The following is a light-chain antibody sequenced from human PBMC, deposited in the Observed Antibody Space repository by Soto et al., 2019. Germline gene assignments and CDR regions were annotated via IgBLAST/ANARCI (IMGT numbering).Light chain of an antibody. CDR1: SSDVCDYKY. V-gene: IGLV2-14*01. CDR2: EVS. J-gene: IGLJ2*01. Sequence: QSALTQPASVSGSPGQSITISCTGTSSDVCDYKYVSWYQQHPGKAPKLIIYEVSNRPSGISNRFSGSQSGNTASLTISGLQAEDEADYYRNSCTDTTSLIFGGGTKLTVL. CDR3: NSCTDTTSLI.